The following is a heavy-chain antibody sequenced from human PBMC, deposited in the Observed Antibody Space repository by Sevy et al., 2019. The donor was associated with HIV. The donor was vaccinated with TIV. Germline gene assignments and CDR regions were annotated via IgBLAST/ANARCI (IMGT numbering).Heavy chain of an antibody. J-gene: IGHJ4*02. V-gene: IGHV5-51*01. CDR3: AMPRYSYGSYYFDY. D-gene: IGHD5-18*01. CDR2: IYPGDSDT. CDR1: GYSFTSYW. Sequence: GGSLRLSCKGSGYSFTSYWIGWVRQMPGKGLEWMGIIYPGDSDTRYSPSFQGQVTISADKSISTAYLQWSSLKASDTAMYYCAMPRYSYGSYYFDYWGQGTLVTVSS.